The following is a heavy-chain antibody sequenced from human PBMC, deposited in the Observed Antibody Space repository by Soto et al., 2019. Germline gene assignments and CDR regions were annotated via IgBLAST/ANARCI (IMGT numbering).Heavy chain of an antibody. Sequence: GGSLRLSCAASGSTFSSYSMNWVRQAPGKGLEWVSSISSSSSYIYYADSVKGRFTISRDNAKNSLYLQMNSLRAEDTAVYYCARGITMIVVVTPMDVWGQGTTVTVSS. J-gene: IGHJ6*02. V-gene: IGHV3-21*01. CDR2: ISSSSSYI. CDR1: GSTFSSYS. CDR3: ARGITMIVVVTPMDV. D-gene: IGHD3-22*01.